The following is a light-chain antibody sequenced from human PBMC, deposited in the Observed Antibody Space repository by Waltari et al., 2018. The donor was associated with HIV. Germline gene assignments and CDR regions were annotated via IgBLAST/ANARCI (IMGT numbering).Light chain of an antibody. CDR2: RNN. V-gene: IGLV1-47*01. CDR3: AAWDDSLKNYV. Sequence: QSVLTQPPSASGTPGQRVAIPCSGSSSNIGRNYVYWYQQVPGAAPKLLLYRNNPRHSGAADRFSGSKSGASASLAIGGLRSDDEADYYCAAWDDSLKNYVFGTGTRVTVL. CDR1: SSNIGRNY. J-gene: IGLJ1*01.